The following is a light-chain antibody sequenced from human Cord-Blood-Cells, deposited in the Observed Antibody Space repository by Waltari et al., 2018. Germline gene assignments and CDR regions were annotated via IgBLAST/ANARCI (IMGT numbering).Light chain of an antibody. V-gene: IGKV3-15*01. CDR3: QQYNNWPLT. Sequence: EIVMTQSPATLSVSPGERATLACRASQSVSSNLACDQQKPGQAPRLLIYGASTRATGIPARFSGSGSVTEFTLTISSLQSEDFAVYYCQQYNNWPLTFGGGTKVEIK. CDR2: GAS. J-gene: IGKJ4*01. CDR1: QSVSSN.